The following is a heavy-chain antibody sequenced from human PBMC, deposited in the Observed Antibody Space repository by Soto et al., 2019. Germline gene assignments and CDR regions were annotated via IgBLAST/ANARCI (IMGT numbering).Heavy chain of an antibody. J-gene: IGHJ2*01. D-gene: IGHD2-21*02. Sequence: PGESLKISCKASGYTFTSYWISWVRQMPGKGLEWMGRIDPGDSYTKYSPSFQGHVTISVDRSTSTAYLQYNTLNDPDTAVYYCGRQPMTSPYCYFDLWGHGTLVTVSS. CDR2: IDPGDSYT. CDR3: GRQPMTSPYCYFDL. V-gene: IGHV5-10-1*01. CDR1: GYTFTSYW.